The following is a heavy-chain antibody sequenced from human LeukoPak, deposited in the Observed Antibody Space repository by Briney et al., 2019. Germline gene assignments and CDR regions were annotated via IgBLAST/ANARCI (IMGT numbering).Heavy chain of an antibody. V-gene: IGHV3-53*01. D-gene: IGHD2-21*02. CDR2: IYSGGST. J-gene: IGHJ4*02. CDR1: GSTVSYNY. CDR3: ARDLVGGDSL. Sequence: GQSLRLPCAASGSTVSYNYMSWVRQAPGKGLGWDSVIYSGGSTSYEDSVKGQFIISRDNSKNTVYLQMNSLRAEDTAVYYCARDLVGGDSLWGQGTLVTVPS.